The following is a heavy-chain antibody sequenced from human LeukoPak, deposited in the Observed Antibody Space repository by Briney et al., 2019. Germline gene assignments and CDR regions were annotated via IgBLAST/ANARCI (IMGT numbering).Heavy chain of an antibody. J-gene: IGHJ4*02. D-gene: IGHD3-3*01. CDR1: GFTFRTYW. CDR3: ARGFWSFDY. Sequence: GGSLRLSCVASGFTFRTYWMTWVRQAPGKGLEWVANIEQDGSEIYYVDSVKGRFTISRDNAKNSLYLRLNSLRAEDTAVYYCARGFWSFDYWGQGTLVTVSS. CDR2: IEQDGSEI. V-gene: IGHV3-7*04.